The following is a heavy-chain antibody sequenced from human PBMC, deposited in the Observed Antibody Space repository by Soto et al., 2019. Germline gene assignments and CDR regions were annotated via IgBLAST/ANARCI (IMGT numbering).Heavy chain of an antibody. D-gene: IGHD3-22*01. V-gene: IGHV4-38-2*01. CDR3: ARVGPWFPYYYDSSPYTFENWFDP. J-gene: IGHJ5*02. CDR2: IYHSGST. Sequence: KPSETLSLTCAVSGYSISSGYYWGWLRQPPGKGLEWIGSIYHSGSTYYNPSLNSRVTLSIDMTNNHVSLLLNSVTAADTAVYYCARVGPWFPYYYDSSPYTFENWFDPWGQGTLVTVSS. CDR1: GYSISSGYY.